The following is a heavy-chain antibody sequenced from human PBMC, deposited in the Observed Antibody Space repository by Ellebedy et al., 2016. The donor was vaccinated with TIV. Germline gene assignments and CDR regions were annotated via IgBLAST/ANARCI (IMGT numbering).Heavy chain of an antibody. V-gene: IGHV1-18*01. CDR3: ARGCRGGSCYSVY. CDR2: ISAYNGDT. J-gene: IGHJ4*02. D-gene: IGHD2-15*01. CDR1: GYTFTNYG. Sequence: AASVKVSCKASGYTFTNYGISWVRQAPGQGLEWMGWISAYNGDTNYVQKFQGRITVTTDTSTSTAYLELRSLTSDDTAVYYCARGCRGGSCYSVYWGQGTLVTVSS.